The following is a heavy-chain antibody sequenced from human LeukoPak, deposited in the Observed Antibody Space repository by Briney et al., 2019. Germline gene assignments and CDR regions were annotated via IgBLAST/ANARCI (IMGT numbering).Heavy chain of an antibody. Sequence: SETLSLTCTVSGGSFSSSSYYWGWIRQPPGKGLEWIGSVYYSGSTFYNPSLQSRVTISVDTSKNQFSLKLTSVTAADTAIYYCARDFKMYNWFDPWGQGTLVTVSS. CDR3: ARDFKMYNWFDP. CDR2: VYYSGST. CDR1: GGSFSSSSYY. V-gene: IGHV4-39*07. J-gene: IGHJ5*02. D-gene: IGHD5-24*01.